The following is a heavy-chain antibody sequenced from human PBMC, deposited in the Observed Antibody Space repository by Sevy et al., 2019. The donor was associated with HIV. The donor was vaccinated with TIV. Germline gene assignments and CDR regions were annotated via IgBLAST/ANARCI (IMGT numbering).Heavy chain of an antibody. CDR1: GYTFAGYD. D-gene: IGHD6-6*01. CDR2: ISPYRRNT. V-gene: IGHV1-18*01. CDR3: GGRGGGSSAEFDY. J-gene: IGHJ4*02. Sequence: ASVKVSCKASGYTFAGYDITWVRQAPGQGLEWMGWISPYRRNTNYAQKFHGRVTMTTDTSTSTAYLELTSVRSDYTAVFFCGGRGGGSSAEFDYWGQGTLVTVSS.